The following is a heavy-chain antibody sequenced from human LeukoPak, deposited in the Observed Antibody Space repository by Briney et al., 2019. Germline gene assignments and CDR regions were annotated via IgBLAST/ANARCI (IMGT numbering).Heavy chain of an antibody. CDR2: IYPNSGAT. D-gene: IGHD2-2*01. Sequence: ASLRPSPTPSRYTLSVYYIHSVSDDPGPRLQRVGWIYPNSGATNYAQNFQGRVPMSRDTPIRTAYMELSRLRSNHTAVYYSARDGSEYCSSTSCSVWFDPWGQGTLVTVSS. CDR1: RYTLSVYY. V-gene: IGHV1-2*02. J-gene: IGHJ5*02. CDR3: ARDGSEYCSSTSCSVWFDP.